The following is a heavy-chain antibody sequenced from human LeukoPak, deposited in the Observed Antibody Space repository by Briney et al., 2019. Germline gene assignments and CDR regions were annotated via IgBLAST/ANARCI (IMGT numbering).Heavy chain of an antibody. Sequence: GGSLRLSCAVSGITLNNYGMTWVRQAPGKGLEWVAGISDNDGSTKYADSVKGRFTISRVNPKNTLYLQMNSLRAEDTAAYFCAKRGVVIRVILVGFHKEAYYFESWGQGALVTVSS. J-gene: IGHJ4*02. CDR1: GITLNNYG. CDR2: ISDNDGST. D-gene: IGHD3/OR15-3a*01. V-gene: IGHV3-23*01. CDR3: AKRGVVIRVILVGFHKEAYYFES.